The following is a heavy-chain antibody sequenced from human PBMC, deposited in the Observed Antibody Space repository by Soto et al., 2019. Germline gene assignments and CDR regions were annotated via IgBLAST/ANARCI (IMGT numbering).Heavy chain of an antibody. CDR2: ISSSSSYT. V-gene: IGHV3-11*06. CDR3: ARQGVDGAHGHFYYYYAMPV. D-gene: IGHD4-17*01. J-gene: IGHJ6*02. CDR1: GFTFSDYY. Sequence: QVQLVESGGGLVKPGGSLRLSCAASGFTFSDYYMSWIRQAPGKGLEWVSYISSSSSYTNYADSVKGRFTISRDNAKNSLYLQMTGLRVDSPAVYYCARQGVDGAHGHFYYYYAMPVTVQATTVTVSS.